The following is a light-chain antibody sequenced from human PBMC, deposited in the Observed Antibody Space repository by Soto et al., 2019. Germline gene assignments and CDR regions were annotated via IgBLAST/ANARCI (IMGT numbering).Light chain of an antibody. CDR3: MQALQTPFT. V-gene: IGKV2-28*01. Sequence: DIVMTQSPLSLPVTPGEPASISCRSSQSLLHSNGYNYLDWYLQKPGQSPQLLIYLGSNRASGVPHRFSGSGSGTDFTLKISRVEAEDVGVYYGMQALQTPFTFGGGTKVEIK. J-gene: IGKJ4*01. CDR2: LGS. CDR1: QSLLHSNGYNY.